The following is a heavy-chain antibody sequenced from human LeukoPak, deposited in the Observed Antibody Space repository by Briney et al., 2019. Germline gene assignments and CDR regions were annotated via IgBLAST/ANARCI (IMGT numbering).Heavy chain of an antibody. J-gene: IGHJ4*02. CDR3: ARDRPPYYYDSSGTEFDY. D-gene: IGHD3-22*01. CDR1: GGTFSSYA. Sequence: ASVKVSCKASGGTFSSYAISWVRQAPGQGLEWMGRIIPIFGTANYAQKFQGRVTMTTDTSTSTAYMELRSLRSDDTAVYYCARDRPPYYYDSSGTEFDYWGQGTLVTVSS. CDR2: IIPIFGTA. V-gene: IGHV1-69*05.